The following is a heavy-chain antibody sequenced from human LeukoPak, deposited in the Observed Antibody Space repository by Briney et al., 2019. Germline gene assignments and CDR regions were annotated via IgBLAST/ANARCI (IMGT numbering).Heavy chain of an antibody. Sequence: GGSLRLSCAASTFAFSNYAMTWVRQAPGKGLEWVAVISYDGSNKYYADSVKGRFTISGDNSKNTLYLQMNSLRAEDTAVFYCAYRADYWGQGTLVTVSS. CDR2: ISYDGSNK. V-gene: IGHV3-30-3*01. CDR3: AYRADY. CDR1: TFAFSNYA. J-gene: IGHJ4*02.